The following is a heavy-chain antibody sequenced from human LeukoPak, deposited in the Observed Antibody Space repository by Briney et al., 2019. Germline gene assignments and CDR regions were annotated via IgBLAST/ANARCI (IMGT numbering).Heavy chain of an antibody. Sequence: SGPLLVKPTETLTLTCTVSGFSLSNARMGVSWSRQPPGKALEWLAHIFSNDEKSYSTSLKSRLTISKDTSTSQVVLTMTNMDPVDTATYYCARIPNYYDSSGYRGQGTLVTVSS. CDR3: ARIPNYYDSSGY. CDR1: GFSLSNARMG. D-gene: IGHD3-22*01. CDR2: IFSNDEK. J-gene: IGHJ4*02. V-gene: IGHV2-26*01.